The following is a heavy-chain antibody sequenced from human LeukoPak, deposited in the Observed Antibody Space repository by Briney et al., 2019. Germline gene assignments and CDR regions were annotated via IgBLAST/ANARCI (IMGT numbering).Heavy chain of an antibody. CDR3: ARGSYYGSGSFVDY. J-gene: IGHJ4*02. CDR1: GFTVSSNY. Sequence: GGSLRLSCAASGFTVSSNYMSWVRQAPGKGLEWVSVIYSGGSTYYADSVKGRFTISGDNSKNTLYLQMNSLRAEDTAVYYCARGSYYGSGSFVDYWGQGTLVTVSS. CDR2: IYSGGST. D-gene: IGHD3-10*01. V-gene: IGHV3-66*01.